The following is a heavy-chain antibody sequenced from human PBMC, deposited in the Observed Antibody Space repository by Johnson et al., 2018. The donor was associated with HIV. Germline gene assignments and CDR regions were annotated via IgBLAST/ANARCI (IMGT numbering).Heavy chain of an antibody. CDR3: ARHWAAAGRDAFDI. CDR1: GFTFDDYA. D-gene: IGHD6-13*01. Sequence: VQLVESGGGLVQPGRSLRLSCAASGFTFDDYAMHWVRQAPGKGLEWVSGISWNSGSIGYVDSVKGRFTISRDSAKNSLYLQMNSLRAEDTAVYYCARHWAAAGRDAFDIWGQGTMVIVSS. V-gene: IGHV3-9*01. J-gene: IGHJ3*02. CDR2: ISWNSGSI.